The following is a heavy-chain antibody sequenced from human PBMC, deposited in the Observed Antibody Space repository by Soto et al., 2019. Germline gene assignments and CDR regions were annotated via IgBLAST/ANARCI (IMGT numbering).Heavy chain of an antibody. V-gene: IGHV3-74*01. J-gene: IGHJ5*02. Sequence: EVQLVESGGGLVQPGGSLRLSCAASGFTFSSYWMHWVRQAPGKGLVWVSRINSEGSTTTYADSVKGRFTISRDNAKNTLYLQMNSLRAEDAAVDYCARSRNSGSTFDPWGQGTLVTVSS. CDR1: GFTFSSYW. CDR3: ARSRNSGSTFDP. CDR2: INSEGSTT. D-gene: IGHD6-6*01.